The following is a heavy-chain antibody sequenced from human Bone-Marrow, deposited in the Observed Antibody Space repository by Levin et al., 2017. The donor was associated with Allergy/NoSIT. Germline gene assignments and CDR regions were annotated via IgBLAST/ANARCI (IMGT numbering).Heavy chain of an antibody. D-gene: IGHD6-19*01. CDR1: GFTFRNYW. Sequence: ETLSLTCAASGFTFRNYWMSWVRQTPGKGLEWVANIKEDGSQTYYVDSVKARFTISRDNAKNSLSLQMNSLRAEDTAVYYCTRYGTGWYNFDSWGQGTLVTVSS. J-gene: IGHJ4*02. CDR2: IKEDGSQT. CDR3: TRYGTGWYNFDS. V-gene: IGHV3-7*01.